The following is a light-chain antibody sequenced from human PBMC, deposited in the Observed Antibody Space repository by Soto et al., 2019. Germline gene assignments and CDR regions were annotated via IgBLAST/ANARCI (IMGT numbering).Light chain of an antibody. CDR2: DFS. CDR3: TSYASSGTPFV. CDR1: SSDVGGYNY. V-gene: IGLV2-14*01. Sequence: QSVLTQPASVSGSPGQSITISCTGTSSDVGGYNYVSWYQQHPDKAPKPMIYDFSDRPSGVSDRFSGSKSGNTASLTISGLQADDGADYYCTSYASSGTPFVFGTGTKVTVL. J-gene: IGLJ1*01.